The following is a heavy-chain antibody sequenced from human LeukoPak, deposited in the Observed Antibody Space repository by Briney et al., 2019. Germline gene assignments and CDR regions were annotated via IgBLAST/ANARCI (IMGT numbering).Heavy chain of an antibody. CDR1: GFTFSNYW. D-gene: IGHD2/OR15-2a*01. CDR3: AKDSAKKYDDY. Sequence: GGSLRLSCAASGFTFSNYWMHWVRQAPGKGLVWVSRINSDGINTIYADSVKGRFTISRDNSKNTLYLQMNGLRAEDTAVYYCAKDSAKKYDDYWGQGTLVTVSS. J-gene: IGHJ4*02. CDR2: INSDGINT. V-gene: IGHV3-74*01.